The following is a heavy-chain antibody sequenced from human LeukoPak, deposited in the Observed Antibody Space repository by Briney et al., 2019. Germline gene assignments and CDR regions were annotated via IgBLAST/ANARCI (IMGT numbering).Heavy chain of an antibody. V-gene: IGHV3-30-3*01. CDR1: GFTFSSYA. J-gene: IGHJ4*02. CDR3: ARDGVVNFDY. CDR2: ISYDGSNK. D-gene: IGHD3-16*01. Sequence: PGGSLRLSCAASGFTFSSYAMHWVRQAPGKGLEWVAVISYDGSNKYYADSVKGRFTISRDNSKNTLYLQMNSLRAEDTAVYYCARDGVVNFDYWGQGTLVTVSP.